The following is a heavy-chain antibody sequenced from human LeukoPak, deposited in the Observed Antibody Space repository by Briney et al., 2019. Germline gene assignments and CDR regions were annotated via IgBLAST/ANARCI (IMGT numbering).Heavy chain of an antibody. Sequence: ASVKVSCKASGYTFTGYYMHWVRQAPGQGLEWMGRIKPNSGGTNYAQKFQGRVTMTRDTSISTAYMELSRLRSDDTAVYYCAREAIYDSSGYRDAFDIWGQGTMVTVSS. D-gene: IGHD3-22*01. J-gene: IGHJ3*02. CDR2: IKPNSGGT. V-gene: IGHV1-2*06. CDR1: GYTFTGYY. CDR3: AREAIYDSSGYRDAFDI.